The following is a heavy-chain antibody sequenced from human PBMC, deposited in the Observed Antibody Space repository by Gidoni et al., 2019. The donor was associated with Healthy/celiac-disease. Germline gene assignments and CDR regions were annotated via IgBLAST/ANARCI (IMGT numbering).Heavy chain of an antibody. Sequence: EVQLLESGGGLVQPGGSLRLPGAASGFTFSSYAMSWVRQAPGKGLELGSAISGSGGSTYHADSVKGRFTISRNNTKNTLYLQMNSLSAEDTAVYYCAKVSLASGTTDYWGQGTLVTVSS. CDR3: AKVSLASGTTDY. V-gene: IGHV3-23*01. CDR1: GFTFSSYA. J-gene: IGHJ4*02. D-gene: IGHD1-7*01. CDR2: ISGSGGST.